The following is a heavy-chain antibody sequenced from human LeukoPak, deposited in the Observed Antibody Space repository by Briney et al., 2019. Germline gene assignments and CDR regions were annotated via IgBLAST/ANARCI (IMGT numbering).Heavy chain of an antibody. D-gene: IGHD1-1*01. J-gene: IGHJ4*02. CDR3: ARGGVEPVDN. Sequence: GGSLRLSCAASGFTFSTYWMHWVRQAPGKGLVWVSRITPDGSRTDYADSVKGRFTISRDNAKNTLYLQMNSLRADDTAVYYCARGGVEPVDNWGQGTLVTVSS. CDR2: ITPDGSRT. CDR1: GFTFSTYW. V-gene: IGHV3-74*01.